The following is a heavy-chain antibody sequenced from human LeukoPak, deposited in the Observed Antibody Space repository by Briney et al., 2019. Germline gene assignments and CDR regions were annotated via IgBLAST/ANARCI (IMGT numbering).Heavy chain of an antibody. CDR1: GFTFDDYA. J-gene: IGHJ4*02. V-gene: IGHV3-9*01. Sequence: GGSLRLSCAASGFTFDDYAMHWVRQAPGKGLEWVSGISWNSDSIGYADSVKGRFTISRDNAKNSLYLQMNSLRAEDTALYYCAKATYSGYDGYFDYWGQGTLVTVSS. CDR2: ISWNSDSI. D-gene: IGHD5-12*01. CDR3: AKATYSGYDGYFDY.